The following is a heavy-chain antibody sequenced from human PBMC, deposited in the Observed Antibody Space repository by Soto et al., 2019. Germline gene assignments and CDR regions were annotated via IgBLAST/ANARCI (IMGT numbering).Heavy chain of an antibody. CDR2: ISYDGSNK. J-gene: IGHJ4*02. Sequence: PGGSLRLSCAASGFTFSSYAMHWVRQAPGKGLEWVAVISYDGSNKYYADSVKGRFTISRDNSKNTLYLQMNSLRAEDTAVYYCARDIGGVDTATGFLLLGPLDYWGQGTLVTVSS. V-gene: IGHV3-30-3*01. CDR3: ARDIGGVDTATGFLLLGPLDY. CDR1: GFTFSSYA. D-gene: IGHD5-18*01.